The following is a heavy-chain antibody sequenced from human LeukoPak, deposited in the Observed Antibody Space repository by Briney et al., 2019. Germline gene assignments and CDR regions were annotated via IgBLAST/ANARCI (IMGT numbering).Heavy chain of an antibody. J-gene: IGHJ4*02. CDR3: ARDGDDTSGYFSPFDY. D-gene: IGHD3-22*01. Sequence: PGGSLRLSCAASGFTFSSYSMNWVRQAPGKGLEWVSYISSSSSTIYYADSVKGRFTISRDNAKNSLYLQMNSLRAEDTAVYYCARDGDDTSGYFSPFDYWGQGTLVTVSS. CDR1: GFTFSSYS. V-gene: IGHV3-48*04. CDR2: ISSSSSTI.